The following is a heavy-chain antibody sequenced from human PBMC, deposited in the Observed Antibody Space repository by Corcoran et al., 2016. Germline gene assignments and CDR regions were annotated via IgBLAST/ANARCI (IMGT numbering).Heavy chain of an antibody. D-gene: IGHD3-22*01. CDR3: ASTTYYYDSSGYYLNAFDI. CDR1: GYSFTSYW. Sequence: EVQLVQSGAEVKKPGESLKISCKGSGYSFTSYWIGWVRQMPGKGLEWMGIIYPGDSDTRYSPSFQGQVTISADKSISTAYLQWSSLKASDTAMYYCASTTYYYDSSGYYLNAFDIWGQGTMVTVSS. CDR2: IYPGDSDT. V-gene: IGHV5-51*01. J-gene: IGHJ3*02.